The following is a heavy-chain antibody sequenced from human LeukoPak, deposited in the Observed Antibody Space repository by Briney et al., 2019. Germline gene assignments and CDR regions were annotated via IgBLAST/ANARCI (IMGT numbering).Heavy chain of an antibody. CDR3: ARSGTGSYHSTFDY. CDR2: INHSGST. V-gene: IGHV4-34*01. CDR1: GGSFSGYY. Sequence: SETLSLTCAVYGGSFSGYYWSWIRQPPGKGLEWIGEINHSGSTNYNPSLKSRVTISVDTSKNQFSLKLSSVTAADTAVYYCARSGTGSYHSTFDYWGQRALATVSS. D-gene: IGHD1-7*01. J-gene: IGHJ4*02.